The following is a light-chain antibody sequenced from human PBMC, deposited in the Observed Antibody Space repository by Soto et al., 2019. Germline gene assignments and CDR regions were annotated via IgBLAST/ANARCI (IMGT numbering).Light chain of an antibody. CDR2: SAS. V-gene: IGKV3-11*01. CDR3: QHRSL. CDR1: QSVSSD. J-gene: IGKJ5*01. Sequence: DIVMTQAPPTLSVSPGERATLSCRASQSVSSDLAWYHQKPGQAPRLLIYSASTRATGIPARFSGSGSGTDFTLPISSLEPDDFAVYYCQHRSLFGQGTRLEIK.